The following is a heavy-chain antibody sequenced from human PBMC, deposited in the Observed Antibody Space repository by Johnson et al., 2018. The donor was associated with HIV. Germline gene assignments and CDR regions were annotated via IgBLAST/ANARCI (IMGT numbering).Heavy chain of an antibody. J-gene: IGHJ3*02. CDR2: IRYDGNNK. CDR3: AKSTQASIVRESGPYGAFHI. Sequence: QVQLVESGGGVVQPGGSLRLSCAASGLTFSSYGMHWVRQAPGKGLEWMAFIRYDGNNKYYADSVKGRFTISRDNSKNTLYLQMNSLRAEDTAVHYCAKSTQASIVRESGPYGAFHIWGQGTMVTVSS. D-gene: IGHD3-10*01. CDR1: GLTFSSYG. V-gene: IGHV3-30*02.